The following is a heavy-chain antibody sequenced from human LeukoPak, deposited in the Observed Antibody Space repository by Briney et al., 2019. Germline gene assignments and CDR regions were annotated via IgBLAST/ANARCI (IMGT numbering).Heavy chain of an antibody. CDR3: ARAYRVVADRPDYDWFDP. J-gene: IGHJ5*02. CDR2: INHSGST. CDR1: GGSFRGFY. Sequence: PSETLSLTCAIYGGSFRGFYWGWIRQPPGKGLEWIGEINHSGSTNYDPSLKSRVTISVDTSRNQFSLKLSSVTAADTAVYYCARAYRVVADRPDYDWFDPWGQGTLVTVSS. V-gene: IGHV4-34*01. D-gene: IGHD6-6*01.